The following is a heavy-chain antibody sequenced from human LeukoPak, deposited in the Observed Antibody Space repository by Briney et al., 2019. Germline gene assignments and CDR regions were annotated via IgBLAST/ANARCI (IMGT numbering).Heavy chain of an antibody. Sequence: PSETLSFTCTVYNYSITSGYYGGWIRQPPGKGLEWIGSIYHSGTTYYNPSLKSRVTISVDTSKNQFSLNLSSVTAADTAVYYCARVSRGYDILYWGQGTLVTVSS. J-gene: IGHJ4*02. CDR1: NYSITSGYY. CDR2: IYHSGTT. CDR3: ARVSRGYDILY. V-gene: IGHV4-38-2*02. D-gene: IGHD3-9*01.